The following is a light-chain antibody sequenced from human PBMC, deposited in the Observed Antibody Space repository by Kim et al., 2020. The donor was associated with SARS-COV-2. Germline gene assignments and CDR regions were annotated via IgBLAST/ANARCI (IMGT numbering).Light chain of an antibody. Sequence: DIQLTQSPSSLSASVGDRVIITCRASQGIANYLAWSQQRPGKAPKSLIYGASNLQSGVPSKFSGSGSGTDFNLTISSLQPEDFATYHCQQYNGYPYTFGQGTKLEI. J-gene: IGKJ2*01. CDR3: QQYNGYPYT. V-gene: IGKV1-16*02. CDR2: GAS. CDR1: QGIANY.